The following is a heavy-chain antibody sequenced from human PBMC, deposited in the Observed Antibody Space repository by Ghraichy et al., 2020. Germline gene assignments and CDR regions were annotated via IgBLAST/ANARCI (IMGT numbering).Heavy chain of an antibody. V-gene: IGHV3-23*01. CDR1: GFTFSSYA. CDR2: ISGSGGST. Sequence: WGSLRLSCAASGFTFSSYAMSWVRQAPGKGLEWVSAISGSGGSTYYADSVKGRFTISRDNSKNTLYLQMNSLRAEHTAVYYCAKDRGAGMGSSGGFDSWGQGTLVNVSS. D-gene: IGHD3-10*01. CDR3: AKDRGAGMGSSGGFDS. J-gene: IGHJ5*01.